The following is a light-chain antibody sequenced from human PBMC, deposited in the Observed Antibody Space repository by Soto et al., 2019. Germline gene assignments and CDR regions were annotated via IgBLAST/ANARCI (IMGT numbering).Light chain of an antibody. Sequence: EIVMTQSPATLYVSPGERATLSCRASQSVSSNLAWYQQKPGQAPRLLIYGASTRATGIPARFSGSGSGTGFTLTISSLQSEDFAVYYCQQYNNWPRTFGQGTKVDI. V-gene: IGKV3-15*01. CDR1: QSVSSN. CDR2: GAS. J-gene: IGKJ1*01. CDR3: QQYNNWPRT.